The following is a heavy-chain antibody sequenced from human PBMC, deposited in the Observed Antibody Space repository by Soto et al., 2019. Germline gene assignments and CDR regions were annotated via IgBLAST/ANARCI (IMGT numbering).Heavy chain of an antibody. D-gene: IGHD3-16*01. J-gene: IGHJ6*02. Sequence: GGSLRLSCAASGFTFSHHAMHWVRQAPGKGLEWVAVISHDGSNKSYADSVKGRFTISRDNSKNTLYLQMNSLRAEDTAVYYCAKEGPETPYYYYGMNVWGQGTTVTVSS. CDR1: GFTFSHHA. V-gene: IGHV3-30*18. CDR3: AKEGPETPYYYYGMNV. CDR2: ISHDGSNK.